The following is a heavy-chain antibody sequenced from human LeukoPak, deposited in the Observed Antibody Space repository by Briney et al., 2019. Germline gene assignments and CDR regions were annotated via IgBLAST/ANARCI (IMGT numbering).Heavy chain of an antibody. V-gene: IGHV1-18*01. Sequence: ASVKVSCKASGGTFSSYAISWVRQAPGQGLEWMGWISAYNGNTNYAQKLQGRVTMTTDTSTSTAYMELRSLRSDDTAVYYCAGGHRSGIGDYWGQGTLVTVSS. CDR1: GGTFSSYA. J-gene: IGHJ4*02. D-gene: IGHD3-10*01. CDR2: ISAYNGNT. CDR3: AGGHRSGIGDY.